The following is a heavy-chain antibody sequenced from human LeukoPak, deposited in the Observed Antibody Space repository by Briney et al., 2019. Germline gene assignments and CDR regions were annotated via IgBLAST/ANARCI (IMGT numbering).Heavy chain of an antibody. Sequence: GGSLRLSCAASGFNFHNYGMHWVRQTPGKGLEWVAYTRDDGSKNWYGDSVKGRFTISRDNSKSTLYLQMNSLRGEDTAVYYCANGDCRGGRCSSGAYWGQGTLVTVSS. CDR1: GFNFHNYG. D-gene: IGHD2-15*01. V-gene: IGHV3-30*02. CDR2: TRDDGSKN. J-gene: IGHJ4*02. CDR3: ANGDCRGGRCSSGAY.